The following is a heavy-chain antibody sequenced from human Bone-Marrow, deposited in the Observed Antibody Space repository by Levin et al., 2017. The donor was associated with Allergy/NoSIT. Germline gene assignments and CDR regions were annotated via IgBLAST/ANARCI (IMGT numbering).Heavy chain of an antibody. Sequence: PGGSLRLSCAASGFTFSNAWMSWVRQAPGKGLEWVGRIKSKTDGGTTDYAAPVKGRFTISRDDSKNTLYLQMNSLKTEDTAVYYCTTDPPLGYCSSTSCYWDGDYDYYGMDVWGQGTTVTVSS. CDR2: IKSKTDGGTT. J-gene: IGHJ6*02. CDR1: GFTFSNAW. D-gene: IGHD2-2*01. V-gene: IGHV3-15*01. CDR3: TTDPPLGYCSSTSCYWDGDYDYYGMDV.